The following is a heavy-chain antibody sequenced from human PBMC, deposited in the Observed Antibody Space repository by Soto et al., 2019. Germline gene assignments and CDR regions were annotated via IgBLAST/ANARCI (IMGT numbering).Heavy chain of an antibody. D-gene: IGHD3-3*01. J-gene: IGHJ4*02. V-gene: IGHV1-2*02. Sequence: QVQLVQSGAEVKKPGASVKVSCKASGYTFTGYYMHWVRQAPGQVLEWMGWINPNSGGTNYAQKFQGRVTMTRDTSISTAYMELSRLRSDDTAVYYCARDAHYFGVAGSYYFDYWGQGTLVTVSS. CDR2: INPNSGGT. CDR3: ARDAHYFGVAGSYYFDY. CDR1: GYTFTGYY.